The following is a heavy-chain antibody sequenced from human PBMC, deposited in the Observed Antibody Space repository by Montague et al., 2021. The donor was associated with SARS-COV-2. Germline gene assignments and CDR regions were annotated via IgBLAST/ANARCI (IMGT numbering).Heavy chain of an antibody. Sequence: TLSLTCTVSGGSISSGNYYWSWIRQPAGKGLEWIGRIYTSGSTNYNPSLKSRVTISVTTSKNQFSLKLSSVTAADTAVCYCARAPDVDTAMAIYYYGMDVWGQGTTVTVSS. D-gene: IGHD5-18*01. CDR3: ARAPDVDTAMAIYYYGMDV. J-gene: IGHJ6*02. CDR2: IYTSGST. CDR1: GGSISSGNYY. V-gene: IGHV4-61*02.